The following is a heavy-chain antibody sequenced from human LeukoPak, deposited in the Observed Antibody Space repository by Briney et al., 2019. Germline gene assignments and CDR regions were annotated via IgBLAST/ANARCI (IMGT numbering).Heavy chain of an antibody. CDR2: ISWDGGST. CDR3: AKDNRERVATITYFPDY. CDR1: GFTFDDYA. V-gene: IGHV3-43D*03. Sequence: GGSLRLSCAASGFTFDDYAMHWVRQAPGKGLEWVSLISWDGGSTYYADSVKGRSTISRDNSKNSLYLQMNSLRAEDTALYYCAKDNRERVATITYFPDYWGQGTLVTVSS. D-gene: IGHD5-12*01. J-gene: IGHJ4*02.